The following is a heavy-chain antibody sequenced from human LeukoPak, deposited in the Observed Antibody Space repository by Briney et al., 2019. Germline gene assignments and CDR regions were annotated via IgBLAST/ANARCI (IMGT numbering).Heavy chain of an antibody. D-gene: IGHD3-10*01. CDR1: GYTFSRYW. J-gene: IGHJ4*02. CDR3: TTDTFGASDS. V-gene: IGHV3-74*01. CDR2: INEDGSST. Sequence: GGSLRLSCAASGYTFSRYWMHCVRPGPGKGLVWVSRINEDGSSTSYAESVRGRFTISRDNAKNTLYLQMNSLRAEDAAVYYCTTDTFGASDSWGQGTLVTVSS.